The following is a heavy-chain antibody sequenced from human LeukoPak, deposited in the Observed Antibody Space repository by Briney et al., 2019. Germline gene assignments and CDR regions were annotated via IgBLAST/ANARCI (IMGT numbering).Heavy chain of an antibody. CDR2: IYYSGST. Sequence: SETLSLTCTVSGGSISSYYWSWIRQPPGKGLEWIGYIYYSGSTNYNPSFKSRVTISVDTSKNQFSLKLSSVTAADTAVYYCARVFPYDYVWGSYRYPDAFDIWGQGTMVTVSS. V-gene: IGHV4-59*01. J-gene: IGHJ3*02. CDR1: GGSISSYY. CDR3: ARVFPYDYVWGSYRYPDAFDI. D-gene: IGHD3-16*02.